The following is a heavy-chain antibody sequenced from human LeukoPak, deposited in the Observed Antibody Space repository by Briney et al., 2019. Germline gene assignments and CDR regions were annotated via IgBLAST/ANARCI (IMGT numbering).Heavy chain of an antibody. CDR3: ARGTSSIVAAAGTTLPYYFDY. D-gene: IGHD6-13*01. Sequence: SETLSLTCSVSGVSISAYYWSWIRQPAGKGLEWIGRIYPGESIYASENTNYNPSLKSRVTISVDTSKNQFSLKLSSVTAADTAVYYCARGTSSIVAAAGTTLPYYFDYWGQGTLVTVSS. CDR1: GVSISAYY. CDR2: IYPGESIYASENT. V-gene: IGHV4-4*07. J-gene: IGHJ4*02.